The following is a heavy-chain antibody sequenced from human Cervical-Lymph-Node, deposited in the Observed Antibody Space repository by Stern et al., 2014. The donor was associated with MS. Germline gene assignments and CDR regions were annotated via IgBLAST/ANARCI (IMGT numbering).Heavy chain of an antibody. Sequence: VQLVQSGGGVVQPGRPLRLSCAASGVAFSTAIMHWVRQAPGKGLQWVAGVAYDGSEYYAYSVKGRCRMSRDNLKNTVDLQMNSLSVEDTALYFCAREGDSRGRAPSFEHWGRGAPVTVSS. CDR1: GVAFSTAI. CDR2: VAYDGSE. V-gene: IGHV3-30*01. CDR3: AREGDSRGRAPSFEH. J-gene: IGHJ4*02. D-gene: IGHD3-22*01.